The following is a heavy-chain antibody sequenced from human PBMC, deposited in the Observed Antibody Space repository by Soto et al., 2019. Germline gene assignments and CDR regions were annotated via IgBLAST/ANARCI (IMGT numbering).Heavy chain of an antibody. CDR1: GFTSSSYA. Sequence: QVQLVESGGGVVQPGRSLRLSCAASGFTSSSYAMHWVRQAPGKGLEWVAVISYDGSNKYYADSVKGRFTISRDNSKNTLYLQMNSLRAEDTAVYYCARDQDYYGMDVWGQGTTVTVSS. J-gene: IGHJ6*02. CDR3: ARDQDYYGMDV. V-gene: IGHV3-30-3*01. CDR2: ISYDGSNK.